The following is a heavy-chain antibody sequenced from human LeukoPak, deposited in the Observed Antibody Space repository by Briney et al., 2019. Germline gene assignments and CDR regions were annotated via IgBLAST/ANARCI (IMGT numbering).Heavy chain of an antibody. CDR3: ARGGGQRRSWLDL. D-gene: IGHD3-10*01. CDR2: IHHTGAS. CDR1: YGALSGYY. Sequence: SETLSLTCAVHYGALSGYYWTWIRQPPGKGLEWIREIHHTGASNYNASLKSLITIFLDTSNPQFSLQLTSMTAADTALYFCARGGGQRRSWLDLWGQGTLVTVPS. J-gene: IGHJ5*02. V-gene: IGHV4-34*01.